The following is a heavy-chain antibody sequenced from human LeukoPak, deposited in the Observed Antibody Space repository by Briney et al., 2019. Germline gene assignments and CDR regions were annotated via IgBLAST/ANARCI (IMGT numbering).Heavy chain of an antibody. V-gene: IGHV4-34*01. Sequence: SETLSLTCAVYGGSFSGYYWSWIRQPPGKGLEWIGEINHSGSTNYNPSLKSRVTISVDTSKNQFSLKLSSVTAADTAVYYCARVRGYSGYDRVFDYWGQGTLVTVSS. CDR2: INHSGST. CDR3: ARVRGYSGYDRVFDY. CDR1: GGSFSGYY. D-gene: IGHD5-12*01. J-gene: IGHJ4*02.